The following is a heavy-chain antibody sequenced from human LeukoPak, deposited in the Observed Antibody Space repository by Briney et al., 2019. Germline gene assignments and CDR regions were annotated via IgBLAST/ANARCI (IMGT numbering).Heavy chain of an antibody. CDR3: ARGPDYYGSGSYSDFDY. Sequence: ASVKVSCKASGYTFTSYYMHWVRQAPGQGLEWMGIINPSGGSTSYAQKFQGRVTMTRDTSTSTVYMELSSLRSEDTAVYYCARGPDYYGSGSYSDFDYWGQGTLVTVSS. CDR1: GYTFTSYY. J-gene: IGHJ4*02. V-gene: IGHV1-46*01. D-gene: IGHD3-10*01. CDR2: INPSGGST.